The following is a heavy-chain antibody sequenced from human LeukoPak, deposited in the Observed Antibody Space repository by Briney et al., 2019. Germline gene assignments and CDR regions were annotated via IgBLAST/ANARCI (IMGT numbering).Heavy chain of an antibody. CDR1: GFSFSTYV. CDR3: AKLGFLTGSFDS. J-gene: IGHJ4*02. D-gene: IGHD3-9*01. Sequence: PGGSLRLSCAGSGFSFSTYVLSWVRQAPGKGLKWVSSLSHSGGSAYYTDSVKGRFTISRDNSKNTLYLHMNSLRVGDTAVYFCAKLGFLTGSFDSWGQGTLVSVSS. V-gene: IGHV3-23*01. CDR2: LSHSGGSA.